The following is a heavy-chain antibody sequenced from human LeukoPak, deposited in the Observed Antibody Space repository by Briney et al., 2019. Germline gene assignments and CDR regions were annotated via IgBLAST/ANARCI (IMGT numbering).Heavy chain of an antibody. D-gene: IGHD3-22*01. CDR2: INPNSGGT. V-gene: IGHV1-2*02. J-gene: IGHJ2*01. CDR3: ARQDNYYDSSGYTPYWYFDL. CDR1: GYTFTGYY. Sequence: ASVKVSCKASGYTFTGYYMHWVRQAPGQGLEWMGWINPNSGGTNYAQKFQGRVTMTRDTSISTAYMELSRLRSDDTAVYYCARQDNYYDSSGYTPYWYFDLWGRGTLVTLSS.